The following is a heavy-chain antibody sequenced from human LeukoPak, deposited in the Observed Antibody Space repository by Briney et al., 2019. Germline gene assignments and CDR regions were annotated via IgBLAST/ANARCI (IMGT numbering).Heavy chain of an antibody. CDR1: GYSISSGYY. J-gene: IGHJ4*02. Sequence: SETLSLTCAVSGYSISSGYYWGWIRQPPGKGLGWIGSIYHSGSTYYNPSLKSRVTISVDTSKNQFSLKLSSVTAADTAVYYCARASITMVRGVINPMMTLCGAIDYWGQGTLVTVSS. CDR3: ARASITMVRGVINPMMTLCGAIDY. CDR2: IYHSGST. V-gene: IGHV4-38-2*01. D-gene: IGHD3-10*01.